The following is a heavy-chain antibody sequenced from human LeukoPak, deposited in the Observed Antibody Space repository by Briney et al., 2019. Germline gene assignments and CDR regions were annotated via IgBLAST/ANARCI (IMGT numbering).Heavy chain of an antibody. D-gene: IGHD6-13*01. CDR1: GFTPTSYG. J-gene: IGHJ4*02. CDR2: IWYDGSNK. CDR3: ARECVMTGSISSGIDY. V-gene: IGHV3-33*01. Sequence: GGSLRLSSVAYGFTPTSYGTHCVRQAPGKGLEWVAVIWYDGSNKYYADSVKGRFTISRDNSENTLYLQMNILRAEDTALYYRARECVMTGSISSGIDYWGQGTLVTVSS.